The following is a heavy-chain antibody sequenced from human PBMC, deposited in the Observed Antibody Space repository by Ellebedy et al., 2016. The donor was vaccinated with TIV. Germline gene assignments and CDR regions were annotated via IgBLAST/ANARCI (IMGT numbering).Heavy chain of an antibody. CDR1: GGSISSSNW. Sequence: MPSETLSLTCTVSGGSISSSNWWSWVRQPPGKGLEWSGEIYHSGSTNYNPSLKSRVTISVDTSKNQFSLKLRSVTAADTAVYYCARCWGSYRPLDNWGQGTLITVSS. CDR3: ARCWGSYRPLDN. V-gene: IGHV4-4*02. J-gene: IGHJ4*02. D-gene: IGHD3-16*02. CDR2: IYHSGST.